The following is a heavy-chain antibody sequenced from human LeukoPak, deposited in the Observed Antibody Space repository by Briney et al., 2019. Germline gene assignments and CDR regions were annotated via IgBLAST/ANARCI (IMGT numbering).Heavy chain of an antibody. J-gene: IGHJ4*02. CDR2: ISSSGSTI. Sequence: TGGSLRLSCAASGFTFSSYEMNWVRQAPGKGLEWVSYISSSGSTIYYADSVKGRFTISRDNAKNSLYLQMNSLRAEDTAVYYCARNDYGDLAASDYWGQGTLVTVSS. CDR3: ARNDYGDLAASDY. D-gene: IGHD4-17*01. CDR1: GFTFSSYE. V-gene: IGHV3-48*03.